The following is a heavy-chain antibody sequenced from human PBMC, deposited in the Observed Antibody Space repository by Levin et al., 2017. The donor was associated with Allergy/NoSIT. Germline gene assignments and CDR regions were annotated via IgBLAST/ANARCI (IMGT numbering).Heavy chain of an antibody. J-gene: IGHJ5*02. V-gene: IGHV3-30*18. CDR3: VKGGGLAVAATFDP. D-gene: IGHD6-19*01. CDR1: FFPFLLFC. CDR2: ISHDGINT. Sequence: GESLKISCSSSFFPFLLFCLPFVLQAPGKGLEWVAVISHDGINTYYADSVKGRFTISRDNSKNTLYLQVNSLRAEDSAVYYCVKGGGLAVAATFDPWGQGTLVTVSS.